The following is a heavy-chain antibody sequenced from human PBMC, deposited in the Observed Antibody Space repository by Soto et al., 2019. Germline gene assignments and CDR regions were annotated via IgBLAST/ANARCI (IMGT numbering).Heavy chain of an antibody. V-gene: IGHV4-4*07. CDR3: ARGQRFSDWFDP. CDR2: VYSSGGT. Sequence: SETLSLTCTVSGGSMSSYYWTWIRQPAGKGLEWIGRVYSSGGTHYNPSLKSRVTISLDTSKNQFSLRLLSVTDADTAVYYCARGQRFSDWFDPWGQGTFVTVST. CDR1: GGSMSSYY. J-gene: IGHJ5*02. D-gene: IGHD3-3*01.